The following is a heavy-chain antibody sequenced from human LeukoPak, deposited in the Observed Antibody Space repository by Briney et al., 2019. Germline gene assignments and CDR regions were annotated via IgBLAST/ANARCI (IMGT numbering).Heavy chain of an antibody. Sequence: GESLKISCAASGFTFDDYGMSWVRQAPGKGLEWVSGINWNGGSTGYADSVKGRFTISRDNAKNSLYLQMNSLRAEDTALYYCARGIGDSSGWLDYWGQGTLVTVSS. D-gene: IGHD6-19*01. CDR2: INWNGGST. CDR1: GFTFDDYG. V-gene: IGHV3-20*04. J-gene: IGHJ4*02. CDR3: ARGIGDSSGWLDY.